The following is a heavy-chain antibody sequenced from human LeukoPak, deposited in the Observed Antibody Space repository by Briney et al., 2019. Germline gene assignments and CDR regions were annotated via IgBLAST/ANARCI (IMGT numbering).Heavy chain of an antibody. CDR2: INPNSGGT. CDR1: GYTFTGYY. Sequence: ASVKVSCKASGYTFTGYYMHWVRQAPGQGLEWMGWINPNSGGTNYAQKFQGRVTMTRDTSISTAYMELSRLRAEDTAVYYCVKGGVVTARAFDMWGQGTVVTVSS. CDR3: VKGGVVTARAFDM. V-gene: IGHV1-2*02. J-gene: IGHJ3*02. D-gene: IGHD2-21*02.